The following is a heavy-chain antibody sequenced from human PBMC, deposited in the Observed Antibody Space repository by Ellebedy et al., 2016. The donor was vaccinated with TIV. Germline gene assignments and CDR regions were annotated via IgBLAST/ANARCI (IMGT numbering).Heavy chain of an antibody. J-gene: IGHJ6*03. D-gene: IGHD2-15*01. CDR2: ISDTGITT. Sequence: PGGSLRLSCAASGFTFSNYAMTWVRQVTGQGLGWVSGISDTGITTYYADSAKGRFTISRDNSRSTLYLQMNSLRAEDTAVYYCVKGDSVYYYMAVWGKGTTVTVSS. V-gene: IGHV3-23*01. CDR1: GFTFSNYA. CDR3: VKGDSVYYYMAV.